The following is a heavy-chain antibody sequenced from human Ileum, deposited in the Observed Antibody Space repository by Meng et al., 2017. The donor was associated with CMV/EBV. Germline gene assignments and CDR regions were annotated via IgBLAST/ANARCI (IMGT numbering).Heavy chain of an antibody. J-gene: IGHJ4*02. CDR3: ARDRDDNWGNFDS. Sequence: VSGDCLYSTTYGWAWIRQPPGKGLEWIGTMYHGGRTYYNPSLMSRVTISVDTSNNQFSLKLRSVTAADTAIYYCARDRDDNWGNFDSWGQGSLVTVSS. CDR2: MYHGGRT. V-gene: IGHV4-39*07. CDR1: GDCLYSTTYG. D-gene: IGHD7-27*01.